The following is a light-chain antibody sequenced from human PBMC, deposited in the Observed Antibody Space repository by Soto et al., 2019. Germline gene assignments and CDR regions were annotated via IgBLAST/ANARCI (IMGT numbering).Light chain of an antibody. CDR1: QSTSSW. Sequence: DIQMTQSRSTLSASVGDRVTITCRASQSTSSWLAWYQQKPGRAPKLLIYDASTLESGVPSRFSGSGSGTEFTLTISSLQPDDFATYYCQQYSSFSRTFGQGTKVDIK. CDR2: DAS. CDR3: QQYSSFSRT. V-gene: IGKV1-5*01. J-gene: IGKJ1*01.